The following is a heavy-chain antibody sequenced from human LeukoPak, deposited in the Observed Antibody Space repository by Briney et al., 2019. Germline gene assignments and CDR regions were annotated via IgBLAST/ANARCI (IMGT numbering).Heavy chain of an antibody. Sequence: PSQTLSLTCTVSGGSISSSSAYWGWIRQPPGKGLEWIGSIYYSKNTYYNPSLKSRVTISADTSKDQFSLTLGSVSATDTAVYYCVSPRGFSYGYFDYWGQGTLVTVSS. V-gene: IGHV4-39*01. CDR3: VSPRGFSYGYFDY. D-gene: IGHD5-18*01. CDR2: IYYSKNT. CDR1: GGSISSSSAY. J-gene: IGHJ4*02.